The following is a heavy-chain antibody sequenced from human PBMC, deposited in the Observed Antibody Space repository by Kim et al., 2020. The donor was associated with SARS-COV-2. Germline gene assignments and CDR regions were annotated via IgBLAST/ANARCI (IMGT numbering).Heavy chain of an antibody. V-gene: IGHV3-23*01. Sequence: YYADSVKGRFTIARDNSKTALYLQMNSLTAEDTAVYYCAKSRIAVARFDYWGQGTLVTVSS. D-gene: IGHD6-19*01. CDR3: AKSRIAVARFDY. J-gene: IGHJ4*02.